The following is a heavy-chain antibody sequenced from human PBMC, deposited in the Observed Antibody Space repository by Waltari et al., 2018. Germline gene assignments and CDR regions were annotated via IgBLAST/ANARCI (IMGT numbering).Heavy chain of an antibody. V-gene: IGHV4-61*02. CDR1: GDSISNGSSH. CDR2: IYNSGVV. J-gene: IGHJ4*02. Sequence: QVQLQESGPGLVKPSQTLSLTCTVSGDSISNGSSHWSWIRQPAGKRLEWIGRIYNSGVVHDTPSLKSRVTISIDTSKNQFSLDLRSVTAADTAIYYCAREEGRYYNFWNGYYAFDNWGQGTLVTVSS. CDR3: AREEGRYYNFWNGYYAFDN. D-gene: IGHD3-3*01.